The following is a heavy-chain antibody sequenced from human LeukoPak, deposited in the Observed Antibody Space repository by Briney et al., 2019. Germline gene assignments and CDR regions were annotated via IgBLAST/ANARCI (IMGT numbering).Heavy chain of an antibody. J-gene: IGHJ4*02. D-gene: IGHD4-17*01. V-gene: IGHV3-7*01. CDR2: IKKDGRQ. CDR1: GFMFRRHW. CDR3: ARGPDYGDRLDYFDY. Sequence: GGSLRLSCAASGFMFRRHWMGWARQAPGKGLEWVATIKKDGRQYYVDSVKGRFIISRDNAKNSLDLQMNNLRAEDTAVYSCARGPDYGDRLDYFDYWGQGTLVTVSS.